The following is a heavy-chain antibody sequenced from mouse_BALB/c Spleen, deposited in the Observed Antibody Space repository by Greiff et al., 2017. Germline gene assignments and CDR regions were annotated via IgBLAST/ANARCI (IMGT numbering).Heavy chain of an antibody. CDR2: ISYSGST. J-gene: IGHJ1*01. CDR1: GYSITSDYA. CDR3: ARSRGYWYFDV. V-gene: IGHV3-2*02. Sequence: EVKLVESGPGLVKPSQSLSLTCTVTGYSITSDYAWNWIRQFPGNKLEWMGYISYSGSTSYNPSLKSRISITRDTSKNQFFLQLNSVTTEDTATYYCARSRGYWYFDVWGAGTTVTVSA.